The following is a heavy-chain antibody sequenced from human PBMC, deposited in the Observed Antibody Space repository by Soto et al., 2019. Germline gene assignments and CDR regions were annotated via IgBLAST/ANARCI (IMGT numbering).Heavy chain of an antibody. CDR1: GGSISSGCYY. Sequence: LSLPCTVSGGSISSGCYYWSWIRQHPGKGLEWIGYIYYIGSTYYNPSLKSRVTISVDTSKNQFSLKLSSVTAADTAVYYCARGHYAIVVHXGGQGTLLTVSX. CDR3: ARGHYAIVVHX. J-gene: IGHJ4*02. V-gene: IGHV4-31*03. CDR2: IYYIGST. D-gene: IGHD3-22*01.